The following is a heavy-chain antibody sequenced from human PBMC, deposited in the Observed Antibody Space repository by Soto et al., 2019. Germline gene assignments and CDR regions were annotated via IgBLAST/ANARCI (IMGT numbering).Heavy chain of an antibody. V-gene: IGHV3-23*01. CDR2: INGGSTT. D-gene: IGHD3-3*01. CDR3: AKDKDWSGVYGMDV. J-gene: IGHJ6*02. CDR1: GFTFSSYA. Sequence: GGTLRLSCAASGFTFSSYAMSWVRQAPGKGLEWVTAINGGSTTYYADSVKGRFTISRDSSKNTLYLQMNSLRAEDTAVYYCAKDKDWSGVYGMDVWGQGTTVTVSS.